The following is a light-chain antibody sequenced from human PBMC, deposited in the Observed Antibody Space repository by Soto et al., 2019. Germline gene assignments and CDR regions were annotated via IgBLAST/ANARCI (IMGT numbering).Light chain of an antibody. J-gene: IGLJ2*01. V-gene: IGLV3-1*01. Sequence: SYELTQPPSVSVSPGQTASITCSGAKLGDKYACWYQQKPGQSPVLVIYQDSKRHSGIPERFSGSNSGNTATLTISWTQAMDEADYYCRAWDSSTHVVFGGGTKLTVL. CDR1: KLGDKY. CDR2: QDS. CDR3: RAWDSSTHVV.